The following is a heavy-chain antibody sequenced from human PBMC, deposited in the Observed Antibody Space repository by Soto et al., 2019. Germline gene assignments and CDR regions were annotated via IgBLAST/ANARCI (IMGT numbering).Heavy chain of an antibody. CDR1: RVTFSNYA. CDR3: AKASSSSVFVIDY. Sequence: GWSLGLSCSASRVTFSNYAFGWVRQAPGKGLEWVSGISGSGVSTYYADSVTGRLTISRDNSKNTLYLQMSSLRAEDTAVYYCAKASSSSVFVIDYWGQGTLVTVSS. CDR2: ISGSGVST. V-gene: IGHV3-23*01. J-gene: IGHJ4*02. D-gene: IGHD6-13*01.